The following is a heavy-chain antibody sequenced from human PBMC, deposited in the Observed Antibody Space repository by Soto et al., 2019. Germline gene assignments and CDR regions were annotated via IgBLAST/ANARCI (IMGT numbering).Heavy chain of an antibody. CDR1: GYPFNSYH. D-gene: IGHD3-3*01. V-gene: IGHV1-46*02. CDR2: INPTEGRT. CDR3: ARGRGISFGYNWFDP. J-gene: IGHJ5*02. Sequence: QVQLVQSGAEVRKPGASVKLSCQTSGYPFNSYHMHWVRQAPGQGLEWMGVINPTEGRTRYSQRFQVRVIMTRDTSTSTVYMELSSLRSEDTAIYFCARGRGISFGYNWFDPWGRGTLVTVSS.